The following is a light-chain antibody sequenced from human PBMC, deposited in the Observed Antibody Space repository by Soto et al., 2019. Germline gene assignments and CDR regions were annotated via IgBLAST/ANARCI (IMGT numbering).Light chain of an antibody. CDR1: SSDVGGNKY. V-gene: IGLV2-14*03. CDR2: DVS. CDR3: SAFTGTTYV. J-gene: IGLJ1*01. Sequence: QSVLTQPASGSGSPRQSITISCTGTSSDVGGNKYVSWYQHYPGKAPKLMICDVSNRPSGVSNRFSGSKSGNTASLTISGLQAEDEADYYCSAFTGTTYVFGTGTKVTVL.